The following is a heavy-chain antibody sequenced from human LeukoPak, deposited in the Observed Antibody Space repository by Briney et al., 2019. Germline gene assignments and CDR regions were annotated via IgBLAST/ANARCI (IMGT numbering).Heavy chain of an antibody. Sequence: SETLSLTCTVSGGSISSHYWSWIRQPPGKGLEWIGYIYYSGSTNHNPSLKSRVTISVDTSKNQFSLKLSSVTAADTAVYYCARGLSPLYDFWSGYYPGYYYYYYMDVWGKGTTVTVSS. D-gene: IGHD3-3*01. V-gene: IGHV4-59*11. CDR2: IYYSGST. J-gene: IGHJ6*03. CDR3: ARGLSPLYDFWSGYYPGYYYYYYMDV. CDR1: GGSISSHY.